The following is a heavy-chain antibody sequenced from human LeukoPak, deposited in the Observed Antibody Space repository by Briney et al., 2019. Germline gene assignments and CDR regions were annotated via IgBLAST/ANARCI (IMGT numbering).Heavy chain of an antibody. CDR1: GLTLRSHA. V-gene: IGHV3-23*01. D-gene: IGHD6-19*01. CDR2: HIGSGVCS. Sequence: GGSLRLFCAASGLTLRSHAMRWVRQAPRKGPEWVSAHIGSGVCSYIADFVKGRFTNSRGNSKHTLYLQMNSLRAEETAVYYCANNSSDFDAFDIWAQGTMVIVSS. J-gene: IGHJ3*02. CDR3: ANNSSDFDAFDI.